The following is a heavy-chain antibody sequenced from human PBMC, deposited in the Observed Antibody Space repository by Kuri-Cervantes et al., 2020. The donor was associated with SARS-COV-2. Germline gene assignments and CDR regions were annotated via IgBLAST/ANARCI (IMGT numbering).Heavy chain of an antibody. CDR1: GFTFTSSA. V-gene: IGHV1-58*02. CDR2: IVLGSGNT. Sequence: SVKVSCKASGFTFTSSAMQWVRQTRGQRLEWIGWIVLGSGNTDYAQEFQERVSITRDMSTSTAYMELRSLRSDDTAVYYCAAYVNRGWFDPWGQGTLVTVSS. D-gene: IGHD3-16*01. J-gene: IGHJ5*02. CDR3: AAYVNRGWFDP.